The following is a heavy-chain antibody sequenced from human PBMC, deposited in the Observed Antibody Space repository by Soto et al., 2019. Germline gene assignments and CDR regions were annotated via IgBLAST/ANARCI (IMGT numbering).Heavy chain of an antibody. D-gene: IGHD3-10*01. CDR3: TRDGEITVSTWSFGGF. Sequence: QVQVVQSGAEVKKPGSSVKVSCKASGGTFSPYTINWVRQAPGQGLEWMGRIIPFHGVTNYAQKFQARVTITAEKSTSTAYMELSGLRFEDTAMYYCTRDGEITVSTWSFGGFWGRGTLVTVSS. J-gene: IGHJ4*02. V-gene: IGHV1-69*08. CDR1: GGTFSPYT. CDR2: IIPFHGVT.